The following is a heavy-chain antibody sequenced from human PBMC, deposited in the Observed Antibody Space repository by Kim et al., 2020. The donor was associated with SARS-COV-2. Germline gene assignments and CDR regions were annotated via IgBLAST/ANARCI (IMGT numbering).Heavy chain of an antibody. Sequence: GGSLRLSCAASGFTFDGYNMSWVRQAPGKGLEWVSAINRSGSSICYADSVKGRFTISRDNAKNSLYLQMNSLRAEDTAVYYCARVLDRYVSSYSFDYWGQGTLVTVSS. CDR2: INRSGSSI. V-gene: IGHV3-20*04. CDR1: GFTFDGYN. CDR3: ARVLDRYVSSYSFDY. D-gene: IGHD3-22*01. J-gene: IGHJ4*02.